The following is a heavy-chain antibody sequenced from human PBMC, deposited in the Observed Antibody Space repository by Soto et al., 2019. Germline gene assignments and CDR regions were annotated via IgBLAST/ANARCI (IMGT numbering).Heavy chain of an antibody. J-gene: IGHJ6*02. CDR3: ARDVVSYSSSWYYYYYYGMDV. CDR2: IWYDGSNK. D-gene: IGHD6-13*01. Sequence: QVQLVESGGGVVQPGRSLRLSCAASGFTFSSYGMHWVRQAPGKGLEWVAVIWYDGSNKYYADSVKGRFTISRDNSKNTLYLQMNSLRAEDTAVYYCARDVVSYSSSWYYYYYYGMDVWGQGTTVTVSS. CDR1: GFTFSSYG. V-gene: IGHV3-33*01.